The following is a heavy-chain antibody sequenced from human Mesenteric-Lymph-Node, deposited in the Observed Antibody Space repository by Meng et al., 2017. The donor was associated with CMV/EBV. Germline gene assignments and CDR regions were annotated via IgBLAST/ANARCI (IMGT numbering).Heavy chain of an antibody. J-gene: IGHJ6*01. CDR1: GFRFTSYG. D-gene: IGHD4-11*01. V-gene: IGHV3-30*02. CDR2: TDYDGRKE. CDR3: AKEIYSDYGTTAYGMDV. Sequence: GESLKIPCVASGFRFTSYGMYWLRQAPGTGLEWVAFTDYDGRKEYYADSVKGRFSVSRDSSKNTVYLQMSSLRLEDTAVYYCAKEIYSDYGTTAYGMDVRGQGTSVTVSS.